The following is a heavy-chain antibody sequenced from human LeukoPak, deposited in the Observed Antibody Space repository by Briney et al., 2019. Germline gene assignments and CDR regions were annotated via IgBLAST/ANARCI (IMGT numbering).Heavy chain of an antibody. V-gene: IGHV4-34*01. J-gene: IGHJ4*02. D-gene: IGHD3-22*01. CDR2: INHSGST. Sequence: PSETLSLXCAVYGGSFSGYYWSWIRQPPGKGLEWIGEINHSGSTNYNPSLKSRVTISVDTSKNQFSLKLSSVTAADTAVYYCARSYYYDSSTFDYWGQGTLVTVSS. CDR1: GGSFSGYY. CDR3: ARSYYYDSSTFDY.